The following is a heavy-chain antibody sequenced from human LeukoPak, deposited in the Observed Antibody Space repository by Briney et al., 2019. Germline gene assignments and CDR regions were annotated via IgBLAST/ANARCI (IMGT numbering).Heavy chain of an antibody. D-gene: IGHD6-19*01. CDR1: GFTFSSYA. J-gene: IGHJ4*02. CDR3: AKLGGYSSGWSRGFGY. CDR2: ISGSGGST. Sequence: GGSLRLSCAASGFTFSSYAMSWVRQAPGMGLEWVSAISGSGGSTYYADSVKGRFTISRDNSKNTLYLQMNSLRAEDTAVYYCAKLGGYSSGWSRGFGYWGQGTLVTVSS. V-gene: IGHV3-23*01.